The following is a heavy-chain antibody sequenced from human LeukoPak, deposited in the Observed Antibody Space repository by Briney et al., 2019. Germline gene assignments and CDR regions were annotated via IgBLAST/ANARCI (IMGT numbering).Heavy chain of an antibody. V-gene: IGHV3-23*01. CDR3: ARGTVQGLMAYYYCMDV. CDR1: GFTFSSYA. CDR2: ISGSGGST. D-gene: IGHD3-10*01. J-gene: IGHJ6*03. Sequence: GGSLRLSCAASGFTFSSYAMSWVRQAPGKGLEWVSAISGSGGSTYYADSVKGRFTISRDNSKNTLYLQMNSLRAEDTAVYYCARGTVQGLMAYYYCMDVWGKGTTVTVSS.